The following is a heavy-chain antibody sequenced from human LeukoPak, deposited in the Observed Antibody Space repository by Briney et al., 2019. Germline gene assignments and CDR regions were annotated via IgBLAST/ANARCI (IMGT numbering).Heavy chain of an antibody. J-gene: IGHJ6*02. V-gene: IGHV5-51*01. D-gene: IGHD6-13*01. CDR1: GXSFTSYW. CDR2: IYPGDSDT. CDR3: ARHSSWDSTDYYYYYGMDV. Sequence: GGSLKISCKGSGXSFTSYWIGWVRQMPGKGLEWMGIIYPGDSDTRYSPSFQGQVTISADKSISTAYLQWSSLKASDTAMYYCARHSSWDSTDYYYYYGMDVWGQGTTVTVSS.